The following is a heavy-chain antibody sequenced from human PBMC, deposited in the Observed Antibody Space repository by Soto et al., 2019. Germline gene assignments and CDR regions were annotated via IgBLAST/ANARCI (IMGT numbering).Heavy chain of an antibody. CDR2: INHSGST. CDR1: GGSFSGYY. CDR3: ARHSTGVAATLNWFDP. D-gene: IGHD2-15*01. V-gene: IGHV4-34*01. Sequence: SETLSLTCAVYGGSFSGYYWSWIRQPPWKGLEWIGEINHSGSTNYNPSLKSRVTISVDTSKNQFSLKLSSVTAADTAVYYCARHSTGVAATLNWFDPWGQGTLVTVSS. J-gene: IGHJ5*02.